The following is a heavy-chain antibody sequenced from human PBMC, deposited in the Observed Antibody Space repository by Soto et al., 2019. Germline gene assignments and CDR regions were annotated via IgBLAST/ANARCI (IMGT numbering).Heavy chain of an antibody. CDR3: ATHYCSGGSCYSLGYYFDY. D-gene: IGHD2-15*01. CDR1: GYTLTELS. J-gene: IGHJ4*02. CDR2: FDPEDGET. V-gene: IGHV1-24*01. Sequence: ASVKVSCKVSGYTLTELSMHWVRQAPGKGLEWMGGFDPEDGETIYAQKFQGRVTMTEDTSTDTAYMELSSLRSEDTAVYYCATHYCSGGSCYSLGYYFDYWGQGTLVTVSS.